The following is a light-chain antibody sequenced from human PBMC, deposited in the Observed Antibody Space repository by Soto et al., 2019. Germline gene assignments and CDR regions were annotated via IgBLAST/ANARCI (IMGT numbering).Light chain of an antibody. CDR3: HEYDNWT. Sequence: DILMTQSPATLSVSPGERATLSCRASQSVGSNLAWYQHKPGQAPRLLIYGASTRATGVPARFRGSGSGTEFTLTISSLQSEDFAVYYCHEYDNWTFGQGTKVELK. J-gene: IGKJ1*01. V-gene: IGKV3-15*01. CDR2: GAS. CDR1: QSVGSN.